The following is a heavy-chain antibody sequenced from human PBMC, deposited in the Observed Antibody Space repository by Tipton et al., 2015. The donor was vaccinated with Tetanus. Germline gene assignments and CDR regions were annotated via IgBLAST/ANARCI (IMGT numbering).Heavy chain of an antibody. D-gene: IGHD3-22*01. J-gene: IGHJ4*02. CDR2: SYSGGST. V-gene: IGHV3-53*01. Sequence: QLVQSGGGLIQPGGSLRLSCAASGFTVSSNYMSWVRQAPGKGLEWVSDSYSGGSTYYADSGKGRFTISRDNSKNTLYLQMNSLRAEDTAVYYCASTGDYYDSSGYYNPQFFDYWGQGTLVTVSS. CDR1: GFTVSSNY. CDR3: ASTGDYYDSSGYYNPQFFDY.